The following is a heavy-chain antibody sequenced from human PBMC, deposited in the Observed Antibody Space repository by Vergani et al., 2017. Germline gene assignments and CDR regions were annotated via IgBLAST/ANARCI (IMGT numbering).Heavy chain of an antibody. D-gene: IGHD3-3*01. CDR1: GYTFSSYG. V-gene: IGHV1-18*01. J-gene: IGHJ4*02. Sequence: QVQLVQSGAEVKKPGASVKVSCKASGYTFSSYGISWVRQAPGQGLEWMGWISTYNGKTNYAQKLQGRVTMTTDTSTSTAYMELRSLRSDDTAVYYCARDFSGVLTYYDFWSAISIDYWGQGTLVTVSS. CDR3: ARDFSGVLTYYDFWSAISIDY. CDR2: ISTYNGKT.